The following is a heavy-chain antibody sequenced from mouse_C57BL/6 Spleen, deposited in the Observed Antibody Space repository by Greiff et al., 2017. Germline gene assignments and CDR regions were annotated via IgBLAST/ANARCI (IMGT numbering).Heavy chain of an antibody. D-gene: IGHD2-1*01. CDR3: ARVEGNYDKVLGY. CDR1: GYTFTSYW. Sequence: QVQLQQPGAELVMPGASVKLSCKASGYTFTSYWMHWVKQRPGQGLEWIGEIDPSDSYTNYNQKFKGKATLTVDKSSSTAYMQLSSLTSEDSAVYYCARVEGNYDKVLGYWGQGTTLTVSS. V-gene: IGHV1-69*01. CDR2: IDPSDSYT. J-gene: IGHJ2*01.